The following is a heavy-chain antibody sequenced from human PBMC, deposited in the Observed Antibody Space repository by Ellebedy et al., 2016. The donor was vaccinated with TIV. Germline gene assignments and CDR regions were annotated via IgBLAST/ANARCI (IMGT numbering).Heavy chain of an antibody. Sequence: GGSLRLSXAASGFTFNDYYMSWIRQAPGKGLEWVSYISSSRSIIYYADSVKGRFTISRDNAKNSLYLQMNSLRAEDTALYYCAKGRTSGYYGYFDYWGQGTLITVSS. D-gene: IGHD3-22*01. V-gene: IGHV3-11*01. CDR3: AKGRTSGYYGYFDY. CDR2: ISSSRSII. J-gene: IGHJ4*02. CDR1: GFTFNDYY.